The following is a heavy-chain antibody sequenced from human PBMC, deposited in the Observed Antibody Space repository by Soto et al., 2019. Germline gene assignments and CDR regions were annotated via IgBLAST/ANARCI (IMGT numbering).Heavy chain of an antibody. Sequence: SVKVSCKASGYTFTSYTISWVRQAPGQGLEWMGRIIPILGIANYAQKFQGRVTITADKSTSTAYMELSSLRSEDTAVYYCATLAVAGTRTFAYWGQGTLVTVSS. J-gene: IGHJ4*02. V-gene: IGHV1-69*02. D-gene: IGHD6-19*01. CDR2: IIPILGIA. CDR1: GYTFTSYT. CDR3: ATLAVAGTRTFAY.